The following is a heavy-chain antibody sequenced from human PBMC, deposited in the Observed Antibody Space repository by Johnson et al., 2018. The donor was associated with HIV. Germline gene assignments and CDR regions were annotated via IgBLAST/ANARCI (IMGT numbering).Heavy chain of an antibody. Sequence: EVQLVESGGGLLQPGGSLRLSCAASGFTFRSYWMHWVRQPGKGLVWVSRISSDGLSTTYADSVKGRFTISRENAKNSLYLQMNSLRAGDTAVYYCARDRSKGGAFDIWGQGTMVTVSS. CDR3: ARDRSKGGAFDI. CDR1: GFTFRSYW. V-gene: IGHV3-74*01. CDR2: ISSDGLST. D-gene: IGHD2/OR15-2a*01. J-gene: IGHJ3*02.